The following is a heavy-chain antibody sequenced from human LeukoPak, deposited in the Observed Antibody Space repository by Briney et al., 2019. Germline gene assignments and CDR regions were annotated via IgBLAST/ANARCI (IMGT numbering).Heavy chain of an antibody. D-gene: IGHD1-26*01. V-gene: IGHV4-34*01. CDR1: GGSFSGYY. CDR3: ARARWERRYFDY. Sequence: PSETLSLTCEVYGGSFSGYYWSWIRQPPGKGLEWIGEINHSGSTNYNPSLKSRVTISVDTSKNQFSLKLSSVTAADTAVYYCARARWERRYFDYWGQGPLVTVSS. J-gene: IGHJ4*02. CDR2: INHSGST.